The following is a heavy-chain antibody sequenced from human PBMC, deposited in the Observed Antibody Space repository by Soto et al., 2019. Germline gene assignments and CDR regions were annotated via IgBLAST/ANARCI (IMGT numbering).Heavy chain of an antibody. CDR1: GGTFSSYA. D-gene: IGHD2-15*01. CDR2: IIPIFGTA. CDR3: ARDVGGAYCSGGSCYGGSYFDY. Sequence: QVQLVQSGAEVKKPGSSVKVSCKASGGTFSSYAISWVRQAPGQGLEWMRGIIPIFGTANYAQKFQGRVTITAEKSRSTAYMELSSLSSEDTVVYYCARDVGGAYCSGGSCYGGSYFDYWGQGTLVTVSS. J-gene: IGHJ4*02. V-gene: IGHV1-69*06.